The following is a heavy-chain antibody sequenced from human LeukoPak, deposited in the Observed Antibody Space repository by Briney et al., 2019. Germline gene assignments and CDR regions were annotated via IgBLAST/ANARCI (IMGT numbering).Heavy chain of an antibody. V-gene: IGHV3-23*01. D-gene: IGHD2-15*01. CDR1: GFTLSTYA. CDR2: ISDTGNT. J-gene: IGHJ4*02. Sequence: GGSLRLSCAASGFTLSTYAMNWVRQAPGKGLGWVSAISDTGNTYHADSVKGRFTISRDSSKNTLFLQMNRLRPEDAAVYYCAKAPVTTCRGAFCYPFDYWGLGTLVTVSS. CDR3: AKAPVTTCRGAFCYPFDY.